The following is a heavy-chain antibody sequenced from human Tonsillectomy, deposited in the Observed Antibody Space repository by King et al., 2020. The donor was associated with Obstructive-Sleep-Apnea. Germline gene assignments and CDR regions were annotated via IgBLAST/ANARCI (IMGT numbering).Heavy chain of an antibody. CDR1: GGSISSSGYY. V-gene: IGHV4-39*07. Sequence: QLQESGPGLVKPSETLSLTCTVSGGSISSSGYYWGWIRQPPGKGLEWIGSMYYSGSTYYNPSLKSRVTISVDTSKKQFSLKLSSVTAADSAVYYCARVPLHYSSSFNWGQGTLVTVSS. CDR3: ARVPLHYSSSFN. CDR2: MYYSGST. J-gene: IGHJ4*02. D-gene: IGHD6-13*01.